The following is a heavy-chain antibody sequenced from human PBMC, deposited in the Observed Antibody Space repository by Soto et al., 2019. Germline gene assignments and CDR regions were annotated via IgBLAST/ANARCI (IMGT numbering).Heavy chain of an antibody. CDR3: ARIQRLELVLDY. Sequence: SETLSLTGTVSGGSISSYYCSWIRQPPWKGLEWIGYIYYSGSTNYNPSLKSRVSMSVDMSTKQFSLRLFSVTAADTAVYYCARIQRLELVLDYLGQRTLVTVYS. CDR1: GGSISSYY. V-gene: IGHV4-59*01. D-gene: IGHD1-7*01. CDR2: IYYSGST. J-gene: IGHJ4*02.